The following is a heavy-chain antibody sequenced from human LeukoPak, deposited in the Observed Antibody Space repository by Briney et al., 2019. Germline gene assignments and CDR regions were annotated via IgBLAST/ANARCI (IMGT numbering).Heavy chain of an antibody. V-gene: IGHV1-8*01. CDR2: MNPNSGNT. CDR1: GYTFTSYD. CDR3: ARGSVAARLVGLWYYYYYMDV. D-gene: IGHD6-6*01. J-gene: IGHJ6*03. Sequence: GASVKVSCKASGYTFTSYDINWVRQATGQGLEWMGWMNPNSGNTGYAQKFQGRVTITSNTSISTAYMELSSLRSDDKAVYYCARGSVAARLVGLWYYYYYMDVWGKGTTVTVSS.